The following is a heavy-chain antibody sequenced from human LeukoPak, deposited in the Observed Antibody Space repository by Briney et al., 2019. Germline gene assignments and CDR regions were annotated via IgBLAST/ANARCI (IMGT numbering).Heavy chain of an antibody. J-gene: IGHJ4*02. Sequence: GESLKISCKGSGYSFSNYWIAWVRQVPGKGLEWMGITYPGDSDTRYSPSFQGQVTISTDKSTSTAYLQWSSLKASDTGMYYCARGGSSSWYEAFDHWGQGTLVTASS. D-gene: IGHD6-13*01. V-gene: IGHV5-51*01. CDR3: ARGGSSSWYEAFDH. CDR1: GYSFSNYW. CDR2: TYPGDSDT.